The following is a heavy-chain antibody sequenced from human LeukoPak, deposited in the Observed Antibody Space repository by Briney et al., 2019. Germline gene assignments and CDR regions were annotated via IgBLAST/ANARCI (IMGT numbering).Heavy chain of an antibody. CDR3: AREDHDHTGWFDP. Sequence: GGSLRLSCAASGFTFSSYGMHWVRQTPGKGLEWVAVIWYDGSNKYYADSVKGRFTISRDNSKNTLYLQMNSLRAEDTAVYYCAREDHDHTGWFDPWGQGTLVTVSS. J-gene: IGHJ5*02. D-gene: IGHD1-1*01. CDR1: GFTFSSYG. CDR2: IWYDGSNK. V-gene: IGHV3-33*01.